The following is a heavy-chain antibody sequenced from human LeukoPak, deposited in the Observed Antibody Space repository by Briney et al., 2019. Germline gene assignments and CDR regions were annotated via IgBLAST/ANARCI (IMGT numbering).Heavy chain of an antibody. V-gene: IGHV3-20*04. CDR2: INWEGENT. J-gene: IGHJ4*02. D-gene: IGHD2-15*01. Sequence: GGSVTLLCSLSGLNFRVYGLRWARQARGKGLEWVSCINWEGENTAHAHCVKGLLTIPRDHADNAVYRKMDSLRVKHTALYYCARDLSATWYSLAYWGRGTLVTVSS. CDR3: ARDLSATWYSLAY. CDR1: GLNFRVYG.